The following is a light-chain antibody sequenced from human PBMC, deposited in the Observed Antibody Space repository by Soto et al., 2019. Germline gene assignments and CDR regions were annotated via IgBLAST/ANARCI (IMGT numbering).Light chain of an antibody. CDR1: QSISSW. CDR2: DAS. Sequence: DIHMTLSASTLSACVGNRVTIICRASQSISSWLAWYQQKLGKAPKLLIYDASSLESGVPSRFSGSGYGTEFNLTISSLQPDDFATYYCQQYNSYPWTFGQGTKVDIK. CDR3: QQYNSYPWT. V-gene: IGKV1-5*02. J-gene: IGKJ1*01.